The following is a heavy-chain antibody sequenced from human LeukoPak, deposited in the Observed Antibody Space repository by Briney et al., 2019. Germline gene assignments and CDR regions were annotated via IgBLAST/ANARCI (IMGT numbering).Heavy chain of an antibody. CDR2: ISGSGGST. CDR3: AKSPSDYDFWSGLYFDY. D-gene: IGHD3-3*01. Sequence: PGGSLRLSCAASGFTFSSYAMSWVRQAPGKGLEWASAISGSGGSTYYADSVKGRFTISRDNSKNTLYLQMNSLRAEDTAVYYCAKSPSDYDFWSGLYFDYWGQGTLVTVSS. V-gene: IGHV3-23*01. CDR1: GFTFSSYA. J-gene: IGHJ4*02.